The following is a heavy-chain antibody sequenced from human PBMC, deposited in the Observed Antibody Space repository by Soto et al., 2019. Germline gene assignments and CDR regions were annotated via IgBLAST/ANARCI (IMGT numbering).Heavy chain of an antibody. CDR3: ARSLQLWSLYYFDY. J-gene: IGHJ4*02. CDR2: IYYSGST. Sequence: TLSLTCTVSGGSISSGGYYWSWIRQHPGKGLEWIGYIYYSGSTYHNPSLKSRVTISVDTSKNQFSLKLSSVTAADTAVYYCARSLQLWSLYYFDYWGQGTLVTVSS. V-gene: IGHV4-31*03. D-gene: IGHD5-18*01. CDR1: GGSISSGGYY.